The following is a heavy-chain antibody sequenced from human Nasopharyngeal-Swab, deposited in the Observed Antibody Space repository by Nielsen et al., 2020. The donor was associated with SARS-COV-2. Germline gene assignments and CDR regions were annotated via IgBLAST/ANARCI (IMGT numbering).Heavy chain of an antibody. CDR1: GFTFSSYG. Sequence: GESLKISCAASGFTFSSYGMHWVRQAPGKGLEWVAVIWYDGSNKYYADSVKGRFTISRDNSKNTLYLQMNSLRAEDTAVYYCARGPPAGSSTSGMGYWGQGTLVTVSS. D-gene: IGHD2-2*01. CDR3: ARGPPAGSSTSGMGY. V-gene: IGHV3-33*01. CDR2: IWYDGSNK. J-gene: IGHJ4*02.